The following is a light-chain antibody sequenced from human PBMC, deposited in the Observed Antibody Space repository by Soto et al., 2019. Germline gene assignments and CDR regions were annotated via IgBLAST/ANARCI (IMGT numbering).Light chain of an antibody. Sequence: EIVLTQSPGTLSLSPGERATLSCRASQSVSSSYLAWYQQKPGQAPRLLIYGASSRATGIPDRFSGSGSGTDFTLTISRLEPEDFAVYYCQQYCSSPPMYTFGQGNKLEIK. V-gene: IGKV3-20*01. CDR3: QQYCSSPPMYT. CDR2: GAS. J-gene: IGKJ2*01. CDR1: QSVSSSY.